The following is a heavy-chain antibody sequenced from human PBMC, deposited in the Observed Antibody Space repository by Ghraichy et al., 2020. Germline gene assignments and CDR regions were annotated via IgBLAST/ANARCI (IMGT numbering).Heavy chain of an antibody. D-gene: IGHD5-24*01. V-gene: IGHV3-43*02. CDR3: AKDKDEDGYNPFDY. J-gene: IGHJ4*02. CDR1: GFTFDDYA. CDR2: ISGDGGST. Sequence: GESLRLSCAASGFTFDDYAMHWVRQAPGKGLEWVSLISGDGGSTYYADSVKGRFTISRDNSKNSLYLQMNSLRTEDTALYYCAKDKDEDGYNPFDYWGQGTLVTVSS.